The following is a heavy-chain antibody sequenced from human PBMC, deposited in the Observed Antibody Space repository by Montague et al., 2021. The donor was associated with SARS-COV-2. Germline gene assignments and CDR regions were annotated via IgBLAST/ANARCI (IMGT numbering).Heavy chain of an antibody. V-gene: IGHV3-11*05. J-gene: IGHJ5*02. CDR3: ARDVGVVRNWFDP. Sequence: SLRLSCAASGFTFSDYYMSWIRQAPGKGLEWVSYISSSSSYTNYADSVKGRFTISRDNAKNSLYLQMNSLRAKDTAVYYCARDVGVVRNWFDPWGQGTLVTVSS. D-gene: IGHD3-10*01. CDR1: GFTFSDYY. CDR2: ISSSSSYT.